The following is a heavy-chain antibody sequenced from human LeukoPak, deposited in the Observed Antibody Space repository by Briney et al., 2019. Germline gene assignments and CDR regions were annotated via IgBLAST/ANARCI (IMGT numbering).Heavy chain of an antibody. V-gene: IGHV1-18*01. CDR2: ISPYNGNT. D-gene: IGHD6-13*01. Sequence: ASVKVSCKGSGYTFITSAITWVRQAPGQGLEWMGWISPYNGNTNYAEKLQGRVTMTTDTSTNTAYMELWSLKSDDTAVYYCARAGSTIWVVSFDYWGQGTLVSVSP. J-gene: IGHJ4*02. CDR3: ARAGSTIWVVSFDY. CDR1: GYTFITSA.